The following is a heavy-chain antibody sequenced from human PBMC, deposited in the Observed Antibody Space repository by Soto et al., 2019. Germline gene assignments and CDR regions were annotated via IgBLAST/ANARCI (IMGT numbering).Heavy chain of an antibody. CDR2: IYPGDSDS. CDR3: AKHEGYCSTTTCSNFDY. V-gene: IGHV5-51*01. Sequence: GPSLTITCKGSGFTFTSYCIAWVRQMLGKDLKWMGIIYPGDSDSSYSPFFQAQDTISAAKSINTEYLHWSSLKASDTAIYYWAKHEGYCSTTTCSNFDYWGQGTLVTVSS. CDR1: GFTFTSYC. J-gene: IGHJ4*02. D-gene: IGHD2-2*01.